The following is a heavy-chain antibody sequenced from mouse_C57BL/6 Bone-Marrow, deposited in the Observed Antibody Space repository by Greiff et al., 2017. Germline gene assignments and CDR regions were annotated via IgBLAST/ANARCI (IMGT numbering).Heavy chain of an antibody. Sequence: VKLQESVAELVRPGASVKLSCTASGFNIKNTYMHWVKQRPEQGLAWLGRIDPANGNTQYAPKFQDKATITADTSSNTAYLQLSSLTSEDTAIYYCARGDYYGSRGFAYWGQGTLVTVSA. CDR2: IDPANGNT. D-gene: IGHD1-1*01. CDR1: GFNIKNTY. J-gene: IGHJ3*01. CDR3: ARGDYYGSRGFAY. V-gene: IGHV14-3*01.